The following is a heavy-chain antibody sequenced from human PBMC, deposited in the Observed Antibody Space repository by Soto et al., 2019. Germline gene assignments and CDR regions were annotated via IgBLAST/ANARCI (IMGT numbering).Heavy chain of an antibody. V-gene: IGHV6-1*01. J-gene: IGHJ4*02. CDR1: VDGVSSNSAA. CDR2: TYYRSKWYN. Sequence: SXSLSLTCAMSVDGVSSNSAAWSWIIQSPSRGLEWLGRTYYRSKWYNDYAVSVKSRITINPDTSKNQFSLQLNSVTPEDTAVYYCARGGGQDGYNPLYLFDYWGQGTLVTVSS. CDR3: ARGGGQDGYNPLYLFDY. D-gene: IGHD5-12*01.